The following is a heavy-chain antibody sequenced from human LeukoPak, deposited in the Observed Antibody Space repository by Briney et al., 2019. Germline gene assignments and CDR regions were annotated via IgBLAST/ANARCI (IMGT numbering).Heavy chain of an antibody. Sequence: SETLSLTCTVSGYSISSGYYWGWIRQPPGKGLEWIGSIYHSGSTYYNPSLKSRVTISVDTSKNQFSLKLSSVTAADTAVYYCAREGYCSGGSCYSLGYFDYWGQGTLVTVSS. V-gene: IGHV4-38-2*02. D-gene: IGHD2-15*01. CDR1: GYSISSGYY. CDR2: IYHSGST. J-gene: IGHJ4*02. CDR3: AREGYCSGGSCYSLGYFDY.